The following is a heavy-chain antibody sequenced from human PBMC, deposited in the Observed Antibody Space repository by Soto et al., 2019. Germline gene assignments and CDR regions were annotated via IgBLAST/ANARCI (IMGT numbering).Heavy chain of an antibody. V-gene: IGHV3-23*01. CDR3: ATIPGGVVYYYYFMDV. CDR1: GITFSSHA. D-gene: IGHD3-10*01. J-gene: IGHJ6*03. CDR2: ISGSGGST. Sequence: EVQLLESGGGLVQPGGSLRLSCAASGITFSSHAMSWVRQAPGKGLEWVSAISGSGGSTYYADSVKGRFTISRDNSKNTLYLQMNSLRAEDTAVYYCATIPGGVVYYYYFMDVWGKGTTVSVFS.